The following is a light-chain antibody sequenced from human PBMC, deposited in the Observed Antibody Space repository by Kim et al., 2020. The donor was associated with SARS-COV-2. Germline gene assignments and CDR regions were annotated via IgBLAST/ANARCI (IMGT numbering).Light chain of an antibody. J-gene: IGKJ2*01. V-gene: IGKV1-39*01. Sequence: DIQMTQSPSSLSASVGDRVTITCRASRSIGNHLNWYQQRPGKAPNLLIFGASNLQSGVSSRFSGSDSGTDFTLTIRNLQPEDSATYYYPQSNIPPYAFGQGTKLEI. CDR3: PQSNIPPYA. CDR1: RSIGNH. CDR2: GAS.